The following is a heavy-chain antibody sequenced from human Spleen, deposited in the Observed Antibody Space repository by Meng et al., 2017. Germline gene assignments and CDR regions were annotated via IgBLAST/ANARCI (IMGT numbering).Heavy chain of an antibody. Sequence: QLQLQQWGAGLLEPSETLSLSCAGYGGSFSGYYWSWIRQPPGKGLEWIGEINHSGSTNSNPSLKSRVTISVDTSKNQFSLKLSSVTAADTAVYYCARGGDIVATITLDYWGQGTLVTVSS. CDR3: ARGGDIVATITLDY. D-gene: IGHD5-12*01. CDR2: INHSGST. CDR1: GGSFSGYY. V-gene: IGHV4-34*01. J-gene: IGHJ4*02.